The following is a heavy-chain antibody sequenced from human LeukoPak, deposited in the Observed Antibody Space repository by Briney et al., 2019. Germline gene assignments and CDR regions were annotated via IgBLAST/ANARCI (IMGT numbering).Heavy chain of an antibody. J-gene: IGHJ4*02. CDR2: INPNSGGT. V-gene: IGHV1-2*02. CDR3: ARGPADPYYTERYGSGSYSDY. Sequence: GASVKVSCMASGYTFTGYHIYWVRQAPGQGLQWMGWINPNSGGTKNAQKFQDRVTMTRDTSISTAYMELSGLTSDHTAVYYCARGPADPYYTERYGSGSYSDYWGQGTLVTVSS. D-gene: IGHD3-10*01. CDR1: GYTFTGYH.